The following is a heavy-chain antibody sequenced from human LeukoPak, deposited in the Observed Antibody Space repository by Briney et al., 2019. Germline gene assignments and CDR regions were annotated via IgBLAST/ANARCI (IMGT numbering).Heavy chain of an antibody. Sequence: GALVKVSCKASGDNFSSYVITWVRQAPGQGLEWMGRIIPTLDVANFAQKFKGRVTITADKSTNTAHLELSSLRSEDTAVYYCTREGVYSPDPISYHRLPFDFWGEGTVVIVSS. D-gene: IGHD3-16*02. CDR1: GDNFSSYV. CDR3: TREGVYSPDPISYHRLPFDF. V-gene: IGHV1-69*04. J-gene: IGHJ3*01. CDR2: IIPTLDVA.